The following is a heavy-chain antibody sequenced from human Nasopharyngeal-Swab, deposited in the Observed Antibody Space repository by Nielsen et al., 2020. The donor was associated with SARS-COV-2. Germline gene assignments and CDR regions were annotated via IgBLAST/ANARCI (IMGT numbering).Heavy chain of an antibody. J-gene: IGHJ4*02. CDR1: GGSISSSSYY. CDR3: ARDDGYDLLDY. V-gene: IGHV4-39*07. D-gene: IGHD5-12*01. CDR2: IYYSGST. Sequence: SCTVSGGSISSSSYYWGWIRQPPGKGLEWIGSIYYSGSTYYNPSLKSRVTISVDTSKNQFSLKLSSVTAADTAVYYCARDDGYDLLDYWGQGTLVTVSS.